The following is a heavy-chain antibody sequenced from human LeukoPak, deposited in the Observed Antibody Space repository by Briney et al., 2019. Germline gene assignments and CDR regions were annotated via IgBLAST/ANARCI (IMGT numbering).Heavy chain of an antibody. CDR2: INTSGATT. J-gene: IGHJ6*02. Sequence: VSVKVSCKTSGYTFSRHYIHWVRQAPGQGLEWLGIINTSGATTRYGQNFKGRVTATRDTSTSTVYMEMSSLSSEDTAVYYCARGLESSGWYGMDVWGQGTTIIVSS. V-gene: IGHV1-46*01. CDR3: ARGLESSGWYGMDV. CDR1: GYTFSRHY. D-gene: IGHD6-19*01.